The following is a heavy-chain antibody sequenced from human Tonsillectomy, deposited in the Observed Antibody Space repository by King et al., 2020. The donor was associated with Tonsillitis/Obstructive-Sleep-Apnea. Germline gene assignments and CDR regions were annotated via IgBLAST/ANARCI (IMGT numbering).Heavy chain of an antibody. D-gene: IGHD2-21*01. CDR1: GFSLSNARLG. CDR2: IFSNDEK. J-gene: IGHJ2*01. CDR3: ARMAYCGGDCLFYWYFDL. V-gene: IGHV2-26*01. Sequence: VTLKESGPVLVKPTETLTLTCTVSGFSLSNARLGVSWIRQPSGKALEWLAHIFSNDEKSYSTSLKSRLTISKDTSKSQVVLTMTNMDPVDTATYYCARMAYCGGDCLFYWYFDLWGRGTLVTVSS.